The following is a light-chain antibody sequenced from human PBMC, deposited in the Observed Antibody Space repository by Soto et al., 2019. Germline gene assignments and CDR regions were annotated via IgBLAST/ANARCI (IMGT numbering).Light chain of an antibody. CDR2: EGS. Sequence: QSALTQPASVSGSPGQSITISCTGTNSDVGDYNFVSWYQQHPGKAPKVMIYEGSKRPSGVSNRFSGSKSGNAASLTISGLQAEDEADYYCCSYAGSSPPVVFGGGTKVTVL. J-gene: IGLJ2*01. CDR1: NSDVGDYNF. V-gene: IGLV2-23*01. CDR3: CSYAGSSPPVV.